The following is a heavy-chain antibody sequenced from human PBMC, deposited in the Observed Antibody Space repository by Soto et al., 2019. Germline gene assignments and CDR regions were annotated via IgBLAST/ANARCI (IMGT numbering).Heavy chain of an antibody. Sequence: GGALRLSCAASGFTCSSYAMSWVRHAPGKGLEWVSAISGSGGSTYYADSVKGRFTISRDNSKNTLYLQINILRAEDTAVYCCAKGSLLAARTYYYYGMDVWGQGTTVTVSS. D-gene: IGHD6-6*01. CDR2: ISGSGGST. CDR3: AKGSLLAARTYYYYGMDV. J-gene: IGHJ6*02. V-gene: IGHV3-23*01. CDR1: GFTCSSYA.